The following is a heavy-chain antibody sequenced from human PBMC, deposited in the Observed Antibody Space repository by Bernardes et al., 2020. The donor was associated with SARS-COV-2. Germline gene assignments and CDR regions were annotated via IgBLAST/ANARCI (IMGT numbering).Heavy chain of an antibody. CDR2: IYPDASDA. Sequence: GESLKISCKGSGYRFADYWIGWVRQKPGQGLEWMGIIYPDASDARYSPSFQGHVTISADKSIRTAYLQWSTMKASDTAMYYCARQEGGDLNGFDYWGQGTLVTVSS. CDR3: ARQEGGDLNGFDY. J-gene: IGHJ4*02. D-gene: IGHD2-21*01. CDR1: GYRFADYW. V-gene: IGHV5-51*01.